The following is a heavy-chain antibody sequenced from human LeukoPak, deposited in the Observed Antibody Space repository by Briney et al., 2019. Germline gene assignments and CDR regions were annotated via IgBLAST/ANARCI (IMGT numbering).Heavy chain of an antibody. CDR1: GYTFASYG. V-gene: IGHV1-18*01. CDR3: ATVGPSSSITSAATRGPNWFDP. Sequence: GASVKVSCKASGYTFASYGISWVRQAPGQGLEWMGWISAYNGNTNYPQNLQGRVTMTTDTSTSTAYMELRSLRSDDTAVYYCATVGPSSSITSAATRGPNWFDPWGQGTLVTVSS. CDR2: ISAYNGNT. D-gene: IGHD2-15*01. J-gene: IGHJ5*02.